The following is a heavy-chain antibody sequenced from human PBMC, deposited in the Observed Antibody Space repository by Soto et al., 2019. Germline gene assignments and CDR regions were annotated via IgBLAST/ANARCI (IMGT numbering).Heavy chain of an antibody. CDR2: IYHSGRT. CDR3: ARVRGPYCGGECYPPTPNWFDP. V-gene: IGHV4-30-4*02. D-gene: IGHD2-21*01. CDR1: GGSITNGYYY. Sequence: SDTLSLTCTVSGGSITNGYYYWSWARQNPGKGLEWIGHIYHSGRTYYRPSLKSRVTISVDTSKGQFSLNLSSVTAADTAVYYCARVRGPYCGGECYPPTPNWFDPWGQGTLVTVS. J-gene: IGHJ5*02.